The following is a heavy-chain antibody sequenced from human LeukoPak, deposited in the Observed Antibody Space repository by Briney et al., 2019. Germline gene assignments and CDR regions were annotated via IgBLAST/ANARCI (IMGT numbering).Heavy chain of an antibody. CDR1: GFPFINAW. V-gene: IGHV3-15*01. CDR2: IKSQAGGGTT. Sequence: GGSLRLSCAVSGFPFINAWMNWVRQAPGKGLEWVGRIKSQAGGGTTDYAAPVKGRFSISRDDSKNTLYLQMNSLKTEDTAVYYCTSVGRMMITNSYYYYMAVWGKGTTVTVSS. D-gene: IGHD3-16*01. CDR3: TSVGRMMITNSYYYYMAV. J-gene: IGHJ6*03.